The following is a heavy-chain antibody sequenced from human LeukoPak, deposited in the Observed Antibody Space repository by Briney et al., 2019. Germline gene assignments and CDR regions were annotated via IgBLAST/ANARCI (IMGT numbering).Heavy chain of an antibody. D-gene: IGHD3-10*01. CDR2: ISSSSYI. CDR1: GFTFSSYS. CDR3: ARDRGFGAITMVRRSNWFDP. J-gene: IGHJ5*02. V-gene: IGHV3-21*01. Sequence: PGGSLRLSCAASGFTFSSYSMNWVRQAPGKGLEWVSSISSSSYIYYADSVEGRFTISRDNAKNSLYLQMNSLRAEDTAVYYCARDRGFGAITMVRRSNWFDPWGQGTLVTVSS.